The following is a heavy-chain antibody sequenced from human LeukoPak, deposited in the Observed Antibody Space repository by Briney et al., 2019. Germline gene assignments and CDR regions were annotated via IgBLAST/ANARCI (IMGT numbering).Heavy chain of an antibody. Sequence: GASVKVSCKASGYTFTSYGIRWVRQAPGQGLEWMGWISAYNGNTNYAQKLQGRVTMTTDTSTSTAYMELRSLRSDDTAVYYCARDGDSSGYFGGVFDYWGQGTLVTVPS. J-gene: IGHJ4*02. CDR2: ISAYNGNT. CDR3: ARDGDSSGYFGGVFDY. D-gene: IGHD3-22*01. V-gene: IGHV1-18*01. CDR1: GYTFTSYG.